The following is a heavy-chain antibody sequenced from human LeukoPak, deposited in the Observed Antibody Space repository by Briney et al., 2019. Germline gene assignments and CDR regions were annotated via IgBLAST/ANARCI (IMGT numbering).Heavy chain of an antibody. Sequence: GGSLRLSCAASGFTFSTYWMHWVRQAAGKGLVWVSRINGDGSNTTYADSVKGRFTISRDNAKNTLYLQMNSLRAGDTAVYYCARVLRYCSGGNCYSGGLGYMDVWGKGTTVTISS. CDR2: INGDGSNT. J-gene: IGHJ6*03. CDR3: ARVLRYCSGGNCYSGGLGYMDV. V-gene: IGHV3-74*03. CDR1: GFTFSTYW. D-gene: IGHD2-15*01.